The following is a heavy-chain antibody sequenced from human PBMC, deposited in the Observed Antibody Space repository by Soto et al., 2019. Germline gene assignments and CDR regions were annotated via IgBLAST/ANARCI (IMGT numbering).Heavy chain of an antibody. V-gene: IGHV4-34*01. Sequence: PSETLSLTCAVYGGSFSGYYWSWIRQPPGKGLEWIGEINHSGSTNYNPSLKSRVTISVDTSKNQFSLKLSSVTAADTAVYYCARASDIVVVPAATYGMDVWGQRTTVTVSS. CDR3: ARASDIVVVPAATYGMDV. J-gene: IGHJ6*02. CDR1: GGSFSGYY. CDR2: INHSGST. D-gene: IGHD2-2*01.